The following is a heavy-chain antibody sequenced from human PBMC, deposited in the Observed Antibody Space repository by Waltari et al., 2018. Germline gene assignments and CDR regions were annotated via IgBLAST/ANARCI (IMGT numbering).Heavy chain of an antibody. CDR2: IYYSGST. J-gene: IGHJ3*02. D-gene: IGHD1-26*01. V-gene: IGHV4-59*01. CDR3: ARALSGSYWGDAFDI. CDR1: GGPISSYY. Sequence: QVQLQESGPGLVKPSETLSLTCTVSGGPISSYYWSWIRQPPGKGLEWIGYIYYSGSTNYNPSLKSRVTISVDTSKNQFSLKLSSVTAADTAVYYCARALSGSYWGDAFDIWGQGTMVTVSS.